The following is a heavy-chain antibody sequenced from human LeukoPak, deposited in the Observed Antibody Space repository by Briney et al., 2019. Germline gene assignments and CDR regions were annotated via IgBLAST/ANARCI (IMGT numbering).Heavy chain of an antibody. CDR3: ARVGSVTAAADNSYYYYMDV. CDR1: VGSTSSHY. J-gene: IGHJ6*03. CDR2: IYNSVST. Sequence: PSETLSLTCSVSVGSTSSHYWSWIRQSPGKGLEWIGYIYNSVSTNYNPSFKSRVTISVDTSKNQFSLKLTSVTAADTAVYYCARVGSVTAAADNSYYYYMDVWGKGTTVTVSS. V-gene: IGHV4-59*11. D-gene: IGHD2-2*01.